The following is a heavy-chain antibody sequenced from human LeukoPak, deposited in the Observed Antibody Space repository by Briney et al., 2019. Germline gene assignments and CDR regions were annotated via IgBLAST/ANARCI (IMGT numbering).Heavy chain of an antibody. CDR2: ISGSGGNT. V-gene: IGHV3-23*01. Sequence: PGGSLRLSCAASGFTFSSYAMSWVRQAPGKGLEWVSAISGSGGNTYYADSVKGRFTISRDNSKNTLYLQMNSLRAEDTAVYYCAKDGIGYCTNGVCRYNWFDPWGQGTLITVSS. CDR3: AKDGIGYCTNGVCRYNWFDP. D-gene: IGHD2-8*01. CDR1: GFTFSSYA. J-gene: IGHJ5*02.